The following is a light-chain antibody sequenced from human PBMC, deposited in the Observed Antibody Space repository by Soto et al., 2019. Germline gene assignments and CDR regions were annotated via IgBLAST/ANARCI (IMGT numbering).Light chain of an antibody. V-gene: IGKV1-5*03. J-gene: IGKJ1*01. Sequence: DIQMTQSPSTLSASVGDRVTITCRASQSISSWLAWDQQKPGKAPNLLIYKASSLESGVPSRFSGSGSGTEFTLTISSLQPDDFATYYCQQYNSYPSTFGQGTKVEIK. CDR1: QSISSW. CDR2: KAS. CDR3: QQYNSYPST.